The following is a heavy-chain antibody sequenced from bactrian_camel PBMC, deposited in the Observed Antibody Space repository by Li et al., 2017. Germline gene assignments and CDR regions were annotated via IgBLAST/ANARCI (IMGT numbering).Heavy chain of an antibody. CDR3: ATSMVADFGY. CDR1: GFAFSSYY. CDR2: IYSDGSKT. Sequence: VQLVESGGGLVQPGGSLRLSCTASGFAFSSYYMSWVRQAPGKGLDWVSSIYSDGSKTAYADAVKGRFTISRDNAKDTVVLQMNSLKSEDTALYYCATSMVADFGYWGQGTQVTVS. V-gene: IGHV3-2*01. D-gene: IGHD2*01. J-gene: IGHJ6*01.